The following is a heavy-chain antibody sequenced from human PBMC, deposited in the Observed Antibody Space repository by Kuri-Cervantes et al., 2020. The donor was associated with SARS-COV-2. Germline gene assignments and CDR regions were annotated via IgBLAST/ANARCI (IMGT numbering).Heavy chain of an antibody. CDR1: GFTFSSYG. CDR2: ISYDGSNK. CDR3: AKVSLGIAVAGQPFDY. V-gene: IGHV3-30*18. J-gene: IGHJ4*02. Sequence: LSLTCAASGFTFSSYGMHWVRQAPGKGLEWVAVISYDGSNKYYADSVKGRFTISRDNSKNTLYLQMNSLRAEDTAVYYCAKVSLGIAVAGQPFDYWGQGTLVTVSS. D-gene: IGHD6-19*01.